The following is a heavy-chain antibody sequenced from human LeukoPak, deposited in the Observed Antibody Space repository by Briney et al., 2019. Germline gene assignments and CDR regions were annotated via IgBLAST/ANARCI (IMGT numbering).Heavy chain of an antibody. J-gene: IGHJ4*02. CDR3: ARAGYDFGNYFFDH. D-gene: IGHD4-23*01. CDR2: INHSGST. CDR1: GGSFNGYY. V-gene: IGHV4-34*01. Sequence: SETLSLTCAVYGGSFNGYYWGWIRQPPGKGLEWIGEINHSGSTTHNPSLESRVTISLDTFKNQFSLRLSSVTAADTAVYYCARAGYDFGNYFFDHWGQGTLVTVSS.